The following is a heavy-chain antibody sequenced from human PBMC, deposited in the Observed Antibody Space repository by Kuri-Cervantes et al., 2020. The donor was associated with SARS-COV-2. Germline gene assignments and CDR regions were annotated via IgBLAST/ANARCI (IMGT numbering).Heavy chain of an antibody. Sequence: GESLKISCVASGFTFSSNSMNWVRQAPGKGLEWVSYISGSGLSIYYADSLKGRFTISRDNAKNSLYLQMNSLTAEDTAVYYCAKRFVVPTNGTDYFDYWGQGTLVTVSS. J-gene: IGHJ4*02. D-gene: IGHD3-10*01. V-gene: IGHV3-48*01. CDR1: GFTFSSNS. CDR3: AKRFVVPTNGTDYFDY. CDR2: ISGSGLSI.